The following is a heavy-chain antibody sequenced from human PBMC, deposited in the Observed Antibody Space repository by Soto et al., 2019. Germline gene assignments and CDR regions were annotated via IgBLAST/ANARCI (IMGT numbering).Heavy chain of an antibody. J-gene: IGHJ6*02. Sequence: XATLSLTCTVCGGCFSSGDYYWSWIRQPPGKGLEWLGFIYCNGSTNYNPSLKSRVTISSDTSKNQFSLGLTSMTAADTAVYFCARDWPRTLYNTDYYYYGLDVCGQGTTVTVSS. V-gene: IGHV4-61*08. CDR3: ARDWPRTLYNTDYYYYGLDV. CDR2: IYCNGST. CDR1: GGCFSSGDYY. D-gene: IGHD3-10*01.